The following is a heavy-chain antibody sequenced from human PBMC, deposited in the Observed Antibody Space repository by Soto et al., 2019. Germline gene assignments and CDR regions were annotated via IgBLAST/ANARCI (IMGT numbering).Heavy chain of an antibody. J-gene: IGHJ4*02. CDR2: IRSKANSYAT. CDR1: GFTFSGSA. D-gene: IGHD4-17*01. V-gene: IGHV3-73*02. Sequence: EVQLVESGGGLVQPGGSLKLSCAASGFTFSGSAMHWVRQASGKGLEWVGRIRSKANSYATAYAASVKGRFTISRDDSKNTAYLQMNSLKTEDTAVYYCTRHIANTVTPFDYWGQGTLVTVSS. CDR3: TRHIANTVTPFDY.